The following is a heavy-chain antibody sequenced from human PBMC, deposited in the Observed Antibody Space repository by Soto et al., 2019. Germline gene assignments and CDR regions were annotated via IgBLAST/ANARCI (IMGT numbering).Heavy chain of an antibody. CDR1: AFSLSTGGVG. CDR2: IYWDDDK. Sequence: QITLKESGPTLVKPTQPLTLTCTFSAFSLSTGGVGVGWIRQPPGKALEWLALIYWDDDKRYSPSLRSRLTITKDTSKNQVVLTMPNMDPVDTATYYCIQSRCGGDCLQSYASYYYYGMDVWGQGTTVTFSS. J-gene: IGHJ6*02. CDR3: IQSRCGGDCLQSYASYYYYGMDV. V-gene: IGHV2-5*02. D-gene: IGHD2-21*02.